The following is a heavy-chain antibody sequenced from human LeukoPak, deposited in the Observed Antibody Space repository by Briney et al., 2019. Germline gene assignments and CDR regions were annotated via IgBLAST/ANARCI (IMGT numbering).Heavy chain of an antibody. CDR1: GFTFGDYA. Sequence: PGGSLRLSCAASGFTFGDYAMSWVRQAPGKGLEWVGFIRSKAYGGTTEYAASVKGRFTISRDDSKSIAYLQMNSLKTEDTAVYYCTRDEGVMTTVTTGDYWGQGTLVTVSS. CDR2: IRSKAYGGTT. V-gene: IGHV3-49*04. CDR3: TRDEGVMTTVTTGDY. J-gene: IGHJ4*02. D-gene: IGHD4-17*01.